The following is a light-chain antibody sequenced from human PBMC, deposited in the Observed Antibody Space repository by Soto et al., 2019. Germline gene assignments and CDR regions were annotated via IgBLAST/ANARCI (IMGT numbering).Light chain of an antibody. Sequence: DIQLTQSPSTLSASVGDRVTLTCRASQSLNSRLAWYQQRPGKAPKLLIYDASNLQTGVPSRFSGSGSGTEFTLTISSLQPDDFATYYCQQYDVDSGTFGQGTKVDI. J-gene: IGKJ1*01. V-gene: IGKV1-5*01. CDR1: QSLNSR. CDR2: DAS. CDR3: QQYDVDSGT.